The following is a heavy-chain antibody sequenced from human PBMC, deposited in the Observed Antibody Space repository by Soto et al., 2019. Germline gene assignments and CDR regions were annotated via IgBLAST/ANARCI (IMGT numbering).Heavy chain of an antibody. J-gene: IGHJ6*02. CDR1: GGSISSGDYY. CDR3: TGYCSSNSCYEGHGMDV. Sequence: PSETLSLTCIVSGGSISSGDYYWSWIRQPPGKGLEWIGYIYYSGSTYYNPSLKSRVTISVDTSKNQFSLKLSSVTAADTAVYYCTGYCSSNSCYEGHGMDVWGQGTTVTVSS. CDR2: IYYSGST. V-gene: IGHV4-30-4*01. D-gene: IGHD2-2*01.